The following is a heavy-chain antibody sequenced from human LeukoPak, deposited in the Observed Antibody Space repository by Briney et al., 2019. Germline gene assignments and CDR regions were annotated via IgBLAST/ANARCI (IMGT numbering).Heavy chain of an antibody. Sequence: PGGSLRLSCAVSGLTFSSSWMDWVRQAPGKGLEWVSVIYSGGSTYYADSVKGRFTISRDNSKNTLYLQMNSLRAEDTAVYYCASCPPHSAAGNCYYYGMDVWGQGTTVTVSS. CDR2: IYSGGST. D-gene: IGHD6-13*01. J-gene: IGHJ6*02. CDR1: GLTFSSSW. V-gene: IGHV3-53*01. CDR3: ASCPPHSAAGNCYYYGMDV.